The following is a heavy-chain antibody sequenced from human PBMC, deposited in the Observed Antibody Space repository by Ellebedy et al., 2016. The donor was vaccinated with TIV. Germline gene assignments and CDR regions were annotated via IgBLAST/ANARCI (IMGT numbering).Heavy chain of an antibody. D-gene: IGHD6-13*01. Sequence: MPSETLSLTCAVYGGSFSGYYWSWIRQPPGKGLEWIGYIYYSGSTNYNPSLKSRVTVSVDTSKNQFSLKLSSVTAADTAVYYCARRSSSWYRGGWFDPWGQGTLVTVSS. J-gene: IGHJ5*02. CDR2: IYYSGST. CDR3: ARRSSSWYRGGWFDP. V-gene: IGHV4-59*12. CDR1: GGSFSGYY.